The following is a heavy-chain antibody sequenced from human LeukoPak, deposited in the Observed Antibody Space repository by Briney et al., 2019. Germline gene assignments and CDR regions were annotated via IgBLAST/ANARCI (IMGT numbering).Heavy chain of an antibody. D-gene: IGHD5-12*01. Sequence: SETLSLTCTVSGGSIGSYYWSWIRQPPGKGLEWIGYIYYSGSSNYNPSLKSRVTISVDTSKNQFSLKLSSVTAADTAVYYCARGESGYDPIDYWGQGTLVTVSS. CDR2: IYYSGSS. CDR3: ARGESGYDPIDY. CDR1: GGSIGSYY. J-gene: IGHJ4*02. V-gene: IGHV4-59*01.